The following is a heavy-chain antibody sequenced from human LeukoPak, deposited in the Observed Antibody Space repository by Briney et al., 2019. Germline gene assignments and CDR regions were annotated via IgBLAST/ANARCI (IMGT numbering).Heavy chain of an antibody. CDR2: IYYSGST. J-gene: IGHJ4*02. D-gene: IGHD6-19*01. Sequence: SETLSLTCTVSGGSISSYYWGWIRQPPGKGLEWIGSIYYSGSTYYNPSLKSRVAISVDTSKNQFSLKLSSVTAADTAVYYCSGMAVAGGEVAYWGQGTLVTVSS. CDR3: SGMAVAGGEVAY. CDR1: GGSISSYY. V-gene: IGHV4-39*01.